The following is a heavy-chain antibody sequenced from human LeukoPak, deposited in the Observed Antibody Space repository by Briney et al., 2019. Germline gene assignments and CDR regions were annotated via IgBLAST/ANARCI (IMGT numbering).Heavy chain of an antibody. CDR1: GGSISSGSYY. Sequence: SETLSLTCTVSGGSISSGSYYWSWIRQPAGKGLEWIGRIYTSGSTNYNPSLKSRVTKSVDTSKNQFSLKLSSVTAADTAVYYCASVVVPAATGAFDIWGQGTMVTVSS. CDR2: IYTSGST. D-gene: IGHD2-2*01. V-gene: IGHV4-61*02. J-gene: IGHJ3*02. CDR3: ASVVVPAATGAFDI.